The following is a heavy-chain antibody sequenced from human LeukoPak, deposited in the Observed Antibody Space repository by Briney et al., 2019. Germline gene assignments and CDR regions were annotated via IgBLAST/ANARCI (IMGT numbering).Heavy chain of an antibody. CDR2: TNHDGSGT. CDR1: GFTFSGFW. CDR3: VREVCARRCNEEGHNWFDP. D-gene: IGHD4/OR15-4a*01. J-gene: IGHJ5*02. Sequence: GGSLRLSCAASGFTFSGFWMHWVRHAPGKGLVWVSRTNHDGSGTSYADSVKGRFTISRDNAKNTLYLQMNSLRAEDTAMYCCVREVCARRCNEEGHNWFDPWGQGTLVTVSS. V-gene: IGHV3-74*01.